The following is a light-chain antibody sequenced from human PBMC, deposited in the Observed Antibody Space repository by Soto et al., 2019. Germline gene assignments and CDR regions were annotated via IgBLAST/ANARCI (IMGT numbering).Light chain of an antibody. V-gene: IGKV3-20*01. CDR2: GAS. J-gene: IGKJ2*01. CDR3: QHYGSSPYT. Sequence: ESVLTQSPGTLSLSPGERATLSCRASQSVSSDYLAWFQQRPGQAPRLLIYGASSRVTGIPDRFSGSGSGTDFTLTISRLEPEDFAMYYCQHYGSSPYTFGHGTKLEIK. CDR1: QSVSSDY.